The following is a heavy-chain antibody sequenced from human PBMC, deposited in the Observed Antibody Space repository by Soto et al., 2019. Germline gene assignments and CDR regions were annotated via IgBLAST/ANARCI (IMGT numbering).Heavy chain of an antibody. D-gene: IGHD1-1*01. CDR1: GFTFNEYY. J-gene: IGHJ4*02. V-gene: IGHV3-11*06. CDR3: ARSGDNYNLLDY. Sequence: GGALRLSCAASGFTFNEYYMSWIRQAPGKGLEWISYSSNSGTFARYADSVKGRFSISSDNAKNSLYLQINSLRGDDTAIYYCARSGDNYNLLDYWGQGTPVTGSS. CDR2: SSNSGTFA.